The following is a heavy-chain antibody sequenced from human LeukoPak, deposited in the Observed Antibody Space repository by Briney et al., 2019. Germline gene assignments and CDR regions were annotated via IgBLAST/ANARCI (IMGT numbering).Heavy chain of an antibody. CDR3: GAYYYDSSGHGDY. CDR1: GYTFTGYY. Sequence: ASVKVSCKAYGYTFTGYYMHWVRQAPGQGLEWMGRINPNSGGTNYAQKFQGRVTMTRDTSISTAYMELSRLRSDDTAVYYCGAYYYDSSGHGDYWGQGTLVTVSS. V-gene: IGHV1-2*06. J-gene: IGHJ4*02. CDR2: INPNSGGT. D-gene: IGHD3-22*01.